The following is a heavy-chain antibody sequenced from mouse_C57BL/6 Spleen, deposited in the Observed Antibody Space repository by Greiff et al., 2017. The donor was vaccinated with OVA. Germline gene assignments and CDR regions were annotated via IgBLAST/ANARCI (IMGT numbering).Heavy chain of an antibody. CDR1: GYTFTSYW. CDR3: ARVDYDYGDFDY. D-gene: IGHD2-4*01. CDR2: IDPSDSYT. V-gene: IGHV1-69*01. J-gene: IGHJ2*01. Sequence: VQLQPSGAELVMPGASVKLSCKASGYTFTSYWMHWVKQRRGQGLEWIGEIDPSDSYTNYNQKFKGKSTSTVDKSSSTAYLQLSSLTSEDSAVYYCARVDYDYGDFDYWGQGTTLTVSS.